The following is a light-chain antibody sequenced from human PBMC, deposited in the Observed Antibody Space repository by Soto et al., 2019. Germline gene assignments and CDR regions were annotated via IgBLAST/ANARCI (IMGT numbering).Light chain of an antibody. CDR3: QSYDNSLSVRV. Sequence: QSVLTQPPSVSGAPGQRVTISCTGINSNIGAGYDVHWYQQLPGTAPKLLIYANTNRPSGVPDRISGSKSGTSASLAIPGLQAVDEADYYCQSYDNSLSVRVFGTGTKVTVL. J-gene: IGLJ1*01. CDR2: ANT. V-gene: IGLV1-40*01. CDR1: NSNIGAGYD.